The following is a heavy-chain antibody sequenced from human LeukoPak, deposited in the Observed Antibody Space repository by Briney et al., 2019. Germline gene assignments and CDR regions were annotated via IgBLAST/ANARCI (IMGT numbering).Heavy chain of an antibody. V-gene: IGHV1-18*01. Sequence: ASVKVSCKASGYTFTSYGISWVRQAPGQGLEWMGWISAYNGNTNYAQKLQGRVTMTTDTSTSTAYMELRSLRSDDTAVYYCAKTFMGFTAMEDDYWGQGTLVTVSS. CDR1: GYTFTSYG. D-gene: IGHD5-18*01. J-gene: IGHJ4*02. CDR3: AKTFMGFTAMEDDY. CDR2: ISAYNGNT.